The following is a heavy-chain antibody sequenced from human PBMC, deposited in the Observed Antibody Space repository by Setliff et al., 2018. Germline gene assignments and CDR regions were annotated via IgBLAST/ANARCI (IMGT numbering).Heavy chain of an antibody. CDR2: XXXXXXX. J-gene: IGHJ5*02. V-gene: IGHV4-59*01. CDR3: ARAPYSSSWYPGGFDP. CDR1: GGSISSYY. D-gene: IGHD6-13*01. Sequence: ETLSLTCTVSGGSISSYYWSWIRQPXXKGXXXXXXXXXXXXXXXNXSLKXXVTISVDTSKNQFSLKLSSVTAADTAVYYCARAPYSSSWYPGGFDPWGQGTLVTVSS.